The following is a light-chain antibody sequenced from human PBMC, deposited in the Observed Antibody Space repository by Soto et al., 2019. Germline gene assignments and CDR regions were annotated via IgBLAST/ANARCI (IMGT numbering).Light chain of an antibody. V-gene: IGKV1-39*01. Sequence: DIQMTQSPSSLSPSVGDRVTITCRASESISNHLNWYQHKPGKAPKTLFYAASGLQTGVPSRFSGSESGTDFTLTISSLQPEDFATYYCQQSLGVLSWTFGQGTKIDVK. J-gene: IGKJ1*01. CDR1: ESISNH. CDR3: QQSLGVLSWT. CDR2: AAS.